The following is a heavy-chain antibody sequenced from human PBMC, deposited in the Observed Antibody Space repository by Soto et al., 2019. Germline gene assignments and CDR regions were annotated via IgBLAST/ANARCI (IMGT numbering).Heavy chain of an antibody. CDR3: ARNDYYDSSGYQGVRLNYGMDV. V-gene: IGHV3-33*01. D-gene: IGHD3-22*01. J-gene: IGHJ6*02. CDR2: IWYDGSNK. Sequence: QVQLVESGGGVVQPGRSMRLSCAASGLTFSSYGMQWVRQAPGKGLEWVAVIWYDGSNKYYADSVKGRFTISRDNSKNTLYLQMNSLRAEDTAVYYCARNDYYDSSGYQGVRLNYGMDVWGQGTTVTVSS. CDR1: GLTFSSYG.